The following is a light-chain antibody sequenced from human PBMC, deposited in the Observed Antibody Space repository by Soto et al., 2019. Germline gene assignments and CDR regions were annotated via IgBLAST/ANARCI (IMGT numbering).Light chain of an antibody. Sequence: QTVVTQSPSASASLGASVKLTCTLSSGHSSYAIAWHQQQPEKGPRYLMKVNSDGSHSKGDGIPDRFSGSSSGAEHYLTISSLQSEDEADYYCQTWGTGIWVFGGGTKVTVL. J-gene: IGLJ3*02. CDR3: QTWGTGIWV. CDR1: SGHSSYA. V-gene: IGLV4-69*01. CDR2: VNSDGSH.